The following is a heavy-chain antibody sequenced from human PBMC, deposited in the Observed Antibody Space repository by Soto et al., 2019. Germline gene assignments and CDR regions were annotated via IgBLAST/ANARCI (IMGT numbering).Heavy chain of an antibody. CDR1: GGSISSGSYS. V-gene: IGHV4-31*03. Sequence: SETLSLTCTVSGGSISSGSYSWSWIRQHPGKGPECLAYIYYTGSTSYNPSLKSRVTISVDTSKNQFSLKLSSVTAADTAVYYCAREHGFSYGLNYFDPWGQGTLVTVSS. D-gene: IGHD5-18*01. CDR2: IYYTGST. CDR3: AREHGFSYGLNYFDP. J-gene: IGHJ5*02.